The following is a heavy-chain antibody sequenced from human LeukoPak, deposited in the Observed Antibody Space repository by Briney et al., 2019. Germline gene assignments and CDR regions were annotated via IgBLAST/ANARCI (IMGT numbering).Heavy chain of an antibody. V-gene: IGHV4-59*01. CDR3: ARDKRHSYGRYFDH. CDR1: GDSISTYH. Sequence: NPSETVSLTCSVSGDSISTYHWNWIRKPPGKGLEWIGYMRSTGNSKYNPSLRSRVTMFVDTSKNQVALILSSVTAADTAVYYCARDKRHSYGRYFDHWGQGPLVTVSS. J-gene: IGHJ4*02. D-gene: IGHD5-18*01. CDR2: MRSTGNS.